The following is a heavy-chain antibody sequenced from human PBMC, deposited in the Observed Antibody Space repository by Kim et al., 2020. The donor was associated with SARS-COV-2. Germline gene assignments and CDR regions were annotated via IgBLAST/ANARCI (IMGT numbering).Heavy chain of an antibody. CDR2: IKSKTDGGTT. Sequence: GGSLRLSCAASGFSFSNAWMSWVRQAPGKGLEWVGRIKSKTDGGTTDYAAPVKDRFIISRDDSKSILYLQLNSLKTEDTAVYXCTRFTSDDFNYWGXGTL. CDR1: GFSFSNAW. V-gene: IGHV3-15*01. CDR3: TRFTSDDFNY. J-gene: IGHJ4*02.